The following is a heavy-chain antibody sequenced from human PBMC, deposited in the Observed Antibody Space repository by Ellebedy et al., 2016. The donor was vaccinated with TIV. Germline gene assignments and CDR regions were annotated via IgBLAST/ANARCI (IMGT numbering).Heavy chain of an antibody. D-gene: IGHD2/OR15-2a*01. Sequence: SVKVSCXASGGTFSSYAISWVRQAPGQGLEWMGRIIPILGIANYAQNFQGRVTMTRDTSRSTVDVEVSSLRSEDTAVYYCAREAITFFNRFDFWGQGTLVTVSS. CDR3: AREAITFFNRFDF. CDR1: GGTFSSYA. V-gene: IGHV1-69*04. CDR2: IIPILGIA. J-gene: IGHJ4*02.